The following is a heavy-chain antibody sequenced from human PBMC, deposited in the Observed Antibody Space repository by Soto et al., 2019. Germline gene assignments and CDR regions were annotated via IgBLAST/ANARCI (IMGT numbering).Heavy chain of an antibody. V-gene: IGHV4-59*01. J-gene: IGHJ4*02. Sequence: WTWIRQPPGKGLEWIGDIYYSGSTNYNPSLKSRVTTSVDTSKNQFSLKLSSVTAADTAVYYCTRGLQQAAVPIGYWGQGTLVTVSS. CDR2: IYYSGST. D-gene: IGHD6-13*01. CDR3: TRGLQQAAVPIGY.